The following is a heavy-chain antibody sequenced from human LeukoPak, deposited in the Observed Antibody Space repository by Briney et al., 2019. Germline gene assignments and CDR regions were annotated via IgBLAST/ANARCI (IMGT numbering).Heavy chain of an antibody. CDR2: IYYSGST. D-gene: IGHD4-17*01. Sequence: PSETLSLTCTVSGGSISSYYWSWIRQPPGKGLEWIGYIYYSGSTYYNPSLKSRVTISVDTSKNQFSLKLSSVTAADTAVYYCASLTTVTPGGFYFDYWGQGTLVTVSS. V-gene: IGHV4-59*12. CDR1: GGSISSYY. J-gene: IGHJ4*02. CDR3: ASLTTVTPGGFYFDY.